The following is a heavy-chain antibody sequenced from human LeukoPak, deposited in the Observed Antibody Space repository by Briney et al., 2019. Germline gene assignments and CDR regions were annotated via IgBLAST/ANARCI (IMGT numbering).Heavy chain of an antibody. V-gene: IGHV3-43*02. Sequence: GGSLRFACAASGFNFGRNSMHWARQVPGKGLEWLSLINGDGNTYYAASVNGRFTVSRDNSKNSLYLQMSSLRPEDTALYYCAKDIGGGLLEYWGQGTLVTVSS. CDR1: GFNFGRNS. CDR2: INGDGNT. J-gene: IGHJ4*02. CDR3: AKDIGGGLLEY. D-gene: IGHD2-15*01.